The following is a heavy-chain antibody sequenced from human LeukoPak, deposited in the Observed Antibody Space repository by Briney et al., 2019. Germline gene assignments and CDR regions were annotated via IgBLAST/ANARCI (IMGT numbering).Heavy chain of an antibody. CDR2: INHSGST. CDR1: GGSFSGYY. CDR3: ARGVVVVAVTFDY. Sequence: SGTLSLTCAVSGGSFSGYYWSWIRQPPGKGLEWIGEINHSGSTNYNPSLKSRVTISVDTSKNQFSLKLSSVTAADTAVYYCARGVVVVAVTFDYWGQGTLVTVSS. D-gene: IGHD2-15*01. V-gene: IGHV4-34*01. J-gene: IGHJ4*02.